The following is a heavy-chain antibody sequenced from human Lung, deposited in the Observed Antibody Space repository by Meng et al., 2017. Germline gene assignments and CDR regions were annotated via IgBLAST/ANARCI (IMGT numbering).Heavy chain of an antibody. CDR2: INHSGST. CDR1: GGSFSDNY. V-gene: IGHV4-34*01. CDR3: ARGPTTMAHDFNY. Sequence: GTGLLNLWEPLPLTCFVSGGSFSDNYWSWIRQPPGKGLEWIGEINHSGSTNYNPSLESRATISVDTSQNNLSLKLSSVTAADSAVYYCARGPTTMAHDFNYWGQGTLVTVSS. J-gene: IGHJ4*02. D-gene: IGHD4-11*01.